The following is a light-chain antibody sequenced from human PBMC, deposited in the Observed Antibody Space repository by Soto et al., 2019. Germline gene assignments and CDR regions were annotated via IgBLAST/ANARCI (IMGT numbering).Light chain of an antibody. CDR2: EVS. V-gene: IGLV2-8*01. J-gene: IGLJ1*01. CDR3: SSYAGSNNYV. Sequence: QSLLPQPPSASGSPGQSVTISCTGTSRDVGGYNYVSWYQQHPGKAPKLMIYEVSKRPSGVPDRFSGSKSGNTASLTVSGLQAEDEADYYCSSYAGSNNYVFGTGTKVTVL. CDR1: SRDVGGYNY.